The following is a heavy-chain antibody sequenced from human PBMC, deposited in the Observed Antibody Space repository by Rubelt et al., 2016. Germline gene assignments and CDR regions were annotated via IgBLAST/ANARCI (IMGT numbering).Heavy chain of an antibody. CDR3: GRSVGAADY. CDR1: GFSLSTSGVG. CDR2: FYWDDDK. D-gene: IGHD1-26*01. V-gene: IGHV2-5*02. Sequence: HITLKESGPTLVKPTQTLTLTCTFSGFSLSTSGVGVGWIRQPPGKALEWLALFYWDDDKRYSPSLKSRLTITKDTSKNLLVLTMTNMDPVDTATYYCGRSVGAADYCGQGTLVTVCS. J-gene: IGHJ4*02.